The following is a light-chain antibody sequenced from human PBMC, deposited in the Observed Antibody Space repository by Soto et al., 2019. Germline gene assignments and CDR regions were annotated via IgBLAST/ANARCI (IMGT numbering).Light chain of an antibody. CDR3: QQGYSSPAT. V-gene: IGKV1-39*01. CDR1: QSISTY. Sequence: DIQMTQSPSSLSASVGDRVTITCRASQSISTYLNWYQQKPGKAPNLLIFAASSLQSGVPSRFSGSGSGTDFTLTVNSLQAEDFATYYCQQGYSSPATFGQGTRLEIK. J-gene: IGKJ5*01. CDR2: AAS.